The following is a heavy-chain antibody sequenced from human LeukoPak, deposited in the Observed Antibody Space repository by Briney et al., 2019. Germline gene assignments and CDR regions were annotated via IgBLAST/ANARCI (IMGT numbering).Heavy chain of an antibody. J-gene: IGHJ4*02. Sequence: SETLSLTCTVSGGSISSGGYYWSWIRQPPGKGLEWIGYIYHSGSTYYNPSLKSRVTISVDRSKNQFSLKLSSVTAADTAVYYCARGKEATITDYWGQGTLVTVSS. D-gene: IGHD5-12*01. CDR2: IYHSGST. V-gene: IGHV4-30-2*01. CDR1: GGSISSGGYY. CDR3: ARGKEATITDY.